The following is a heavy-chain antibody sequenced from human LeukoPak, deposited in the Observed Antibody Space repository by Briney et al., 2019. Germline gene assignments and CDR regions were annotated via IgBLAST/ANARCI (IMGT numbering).Heavy chain of an antibody. CDR3: ARVYSSSWQRGWFDP. V-gene: IGHV4-34*01. CDR2: INHSGST. Sequence: PSETLSLTCAVYGVSFSGYYWSWLRQPPGKGLEWVGEINHSGSTNYNPSLKSRVTISVDTSKNQFSLKLSSVTAADTAVYYCARVYSSSWQRGWFDPWGQGTLVTVSS. J-gene: IGHJ5*02. CDR1: GVSFSGYY. D-gene: IGHD6-13*01.